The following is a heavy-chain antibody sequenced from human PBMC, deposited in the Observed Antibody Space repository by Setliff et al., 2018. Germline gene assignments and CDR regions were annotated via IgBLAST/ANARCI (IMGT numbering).Heavy chain of an antibody. Sequence: ASETLSLTCTVSGDSISSRRNYWGWFRQPAGKELEWIGQIYTSWSTNYNPFLKSRVTISLDTSKNQFSLSLTSVTAEDTAVYYCARMSGFQYIDVWDKGTTVTVSS. CDR1: GDSISSRRNY. CDR3: ARMSGFQYIDV. CDR2: IYTSWST. V-gene: IGHV4-61*09. D-gene: IGHD3-3*01. J-gene: IGHJ6*03.